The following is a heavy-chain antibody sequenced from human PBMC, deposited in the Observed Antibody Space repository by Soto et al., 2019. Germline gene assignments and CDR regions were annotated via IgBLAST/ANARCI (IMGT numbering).Heavy chain of an antibody. CDR2: INHSGST. CDR3: ARGQRRYFDWLLNYCYFVL. D-gene: IGHD3-9*01. CDR1: GGSFSGYY. V-gene: IGHV4-34*01. J-gene: IGHJ2*01. Sequence: SETLSLTCAVYGGSFSGYYWSWIRQPPGKGLEWIGEINHSGSTNYNPSLKSRVTISVDTSKNQFSLKLSSVTAADTAVYYCARGQRRYFDWLLNYCYFVLWGRGTLVTVSS.